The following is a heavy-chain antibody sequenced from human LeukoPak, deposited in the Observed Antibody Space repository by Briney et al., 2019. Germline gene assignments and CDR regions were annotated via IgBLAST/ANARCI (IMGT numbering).Heavy chain of an antibody. CDR2: ISYNGSQT. V-gene: IGHV3-64*01. Sequence: PGGSLRLSCAASGLTFSIYAMHWVRQAPGKGLEHVSGISYNGSQTYYGNSVKGRFTISRDNAKNTLYLQMASLRAEDMAVYYCVRDRGGSGWYYFDCWGQGTQVTVSS. CDR3: VRDRGGSGWYYFDC. D-gene: IGHD6-19*01. J-gene: IGHJ4*02. CDR1: GLTFSIYA.